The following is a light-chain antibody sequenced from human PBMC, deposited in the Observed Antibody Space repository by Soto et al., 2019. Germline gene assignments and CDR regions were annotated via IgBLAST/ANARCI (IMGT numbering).Light chain of an antibody. CDR1: QSVSSSY. CDR2: GAS. CDR3: QQYGSSSLT. V-gene: IGKV3-20*01. J-gene: IGKJ4*01. Sequence: EIVLTQSPGTLSLSPGERATLSCRASQSVSSSYLAWYQQKPGQAPRLLIYGASSRATGIPDRFSGSGSRTDFTLTISRLEPEDFAVYYRQQYGSSSLTFGGGTKVEIK.